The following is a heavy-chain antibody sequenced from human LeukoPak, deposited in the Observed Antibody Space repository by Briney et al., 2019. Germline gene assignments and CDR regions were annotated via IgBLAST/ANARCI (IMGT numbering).Heavy chain of an antibody. CDR2: ISGSSGST. Sequence: PGGSLRLSCAASGFTFSSYAMSWVRQAPGKGLEWVSAISGSSGSTYYADSVKGRFTISRDNSKNTLYLQMNRLRADDTAAYYCAKIPVEMATIIPKYYFDYWGQGTLDTVSS. D-gene: IGHD5-24*01. CDR1: GFTFSSYA. CDR3: AKIPVEMATIIPKYYFDY. V-gene: IGHV3-23*01. J-gene: IGHJ4*02.